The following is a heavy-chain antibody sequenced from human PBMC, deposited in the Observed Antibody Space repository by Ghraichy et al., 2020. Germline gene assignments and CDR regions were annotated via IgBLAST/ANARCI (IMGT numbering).Heavy chain of an antibody. V-gene: IGHV3-74*01. Sequence: GGSLRLSCAASGFTFSNYWLHWVRQAPGKELVWVSRINADGTSTTYADSVKGRFTISRDNAKNTLYLQMNSLRAEDTAVYYCATILGYCSGNSCYSYWGRGTLVTVSS. CDR2: INADGTST. CDR1: GFTFSNYW. J-gene: IGHJ4*02. D-gene: IGHD2-15*01. CDR3: ATILGYCSGNSCYSY.